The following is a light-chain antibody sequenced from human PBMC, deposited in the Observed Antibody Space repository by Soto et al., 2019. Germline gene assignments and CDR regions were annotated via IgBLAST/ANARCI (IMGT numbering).Light chain of an antibody. CDR2: DAS. J-gene: IGKJ1*01. V-gene: IGKV1-5*01. CDR1: QSIASW. CDR3: QQYNTYE. Sequence: DIQMTQSPSTLSASVGDTVTITRRASQSIASWLAWYQQKPGKAPELLIYDASTLKSGVPARFSGSGSVTSFTLTISDLQPDDFATYYCQQYNTYEFGQGTKVDIK.